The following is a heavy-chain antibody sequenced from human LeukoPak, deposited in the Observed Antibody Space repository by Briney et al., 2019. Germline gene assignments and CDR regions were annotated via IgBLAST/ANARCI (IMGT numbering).Heavy chain of an antibody. J-gene: IGHJ4*02. CDR2: IYYSGST. CDR3: ARALRRATDQYDY. D-gene: IGHD1-26*01. V-gene: IGHV4-30-4*01. Sequence: SETLSLTCTVSGGSISSGDYYWSWIRQPPGKGLEWIGYIYYSGSTYYNPSLKSRVTISVDTSKNQFSLKLSSVTAADTAVYYCARALRRATDQYDYWGQGTLVTVSS. CDR1: GGSISSGDYY.